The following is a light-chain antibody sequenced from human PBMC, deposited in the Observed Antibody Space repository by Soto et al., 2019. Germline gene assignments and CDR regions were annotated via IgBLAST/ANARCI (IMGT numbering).Light chain of an antibody. CDR2: GAS. V-gene: IGKV3-20*01. J-gene: IGKJ5*01. CDR3: QQFVTSPPST. CDR1: QSVSSIY. Sequence: EIVLTQSPGTLSLSPGERATLSCRASQSVSSIYFAWYQQKPGQAPRLLIYGASSRATGIPDRFSGSGSGTDFTLTISRLEPEDFAVYYCQQFVTSPPSTFCQGTRLEIK.